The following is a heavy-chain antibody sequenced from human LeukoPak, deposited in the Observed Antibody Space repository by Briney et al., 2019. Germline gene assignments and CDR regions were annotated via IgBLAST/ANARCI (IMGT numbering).Heavy chain of an antibody. J-gene: IGHJ4*02. CDR2: IYPDSGAT. Sequence: ASLKVSCKPSLYTFTDYYMHWVRQTPGHGLEWMAWIYPDSGATNYAQKCQGRVTMTRDTSIRTAYMGLSRLTSDDTAVYYCARGRSDYYLDSWGQGTLVTVSS. V-gene: IGHV1-2*02. D-gene: IGHD3-10*01. CDR1: LYTFTDYY. CDR3: ARGRSDYYLDS.